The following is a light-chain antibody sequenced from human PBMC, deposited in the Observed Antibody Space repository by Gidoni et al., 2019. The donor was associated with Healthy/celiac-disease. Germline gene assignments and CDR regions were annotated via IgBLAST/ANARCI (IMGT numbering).Light chain of an antibody. CDR3: QQYNSYPLT. CDR1: QSISSW. J-gene: IGKJ4*01. CDR2: KAS. V-gene: IGKV1-5*03. Sequence: DIKMTQSPSTLSASVGDRVTITCRASQSISSWLAWYPQKPGKAPKLLIYKASSLESGVPSRFSGSGSGTEFTLTISSLQPDDFATYYCQQYNSYPLTFGGXTKVEIK.